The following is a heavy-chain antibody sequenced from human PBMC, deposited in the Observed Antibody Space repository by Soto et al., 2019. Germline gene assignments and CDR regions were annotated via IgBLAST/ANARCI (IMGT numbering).Heavy chain of an antibody. J-gene: IGHJ3*02. Sequence: ASVKVSCKASGYTFTGYYMHWVRQAPGQGLEWMGWINPNSGGTNYAQKFQGWVTMTRDTSISTAYMELSRLRSDDTAVYYCAISLFEYSSSSHAFDIWGQGTMVTVSS. CDR2: INPNSGGT. CDR3: AISLFEYSSSSHAFDI. V-gene: IGHV1-2*04. D-gene: IGHD6-6*01. CDR1: GYTFTGYY.